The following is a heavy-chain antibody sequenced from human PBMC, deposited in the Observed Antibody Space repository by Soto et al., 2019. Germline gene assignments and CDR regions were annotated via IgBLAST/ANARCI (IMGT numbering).Heavy chain of an antibody. J-gene: IGHJ4*02. Sequence: SETLSLTCAFYGWSFSGYYWSWIRQPPGKGLEWIGSIYYSGRTYYNSSLKSRLTIAVDTSKNQFSLKLSSVTAADTALYYCARLIYCTSPTCASHYFDYWGQGALVTVSS. V-gene: IGHV4-34*01. CDR2: IYYSGRT. CDR1: GWSFSGYY. CDR3: ARLIYCTSPTCASHYFDY. D-gene: IGHD2-2*01.